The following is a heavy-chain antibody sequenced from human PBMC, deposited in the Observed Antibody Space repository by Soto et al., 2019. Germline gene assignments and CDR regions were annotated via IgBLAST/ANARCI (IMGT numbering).Heavy chain of an antibody. CDR3: ARAEDGSDYYYYGLDV. D-gene: IGHD3-10*01. J-gene: IGHJ6*02. CDR1: GDSVSSSSVA. CDR2: TYYRSRWYS. V-gene: IGHV6-1*01. Sequence: SQTLSLTCVISGDSVSSSSVAWNWVRQSPSRGLEWLGRTYYRSRWYSDFAVSVRGRIVINADTSKNQFSLQLNSVTPEDTAVYFCARAEDGSDYYYYGLDVWGQGTTVTVSS.